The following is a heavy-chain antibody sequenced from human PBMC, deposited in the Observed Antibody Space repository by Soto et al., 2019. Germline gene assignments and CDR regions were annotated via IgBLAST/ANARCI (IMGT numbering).Heavy chain of an antibody. CDR3: VRDPHYDSHRSDAFDI. Sequence: QVQLVQSGAEVKKPGASVKVSCKASGYTFTGYYMHWVRQAPGQGLEWMGWINPNSGGTNYAQKFQGWVTMTRDTSISTAYMELSGLRSDDTAVYYCVRDPHYDSHRSDAFDIWGQGTMVTVSS. D-gene: IGHD3-3*01. J-gene: IGHJ3*02. CDR2: INPNSGGT. V-gene: IGHV1-2*04. CDR1: GYTFTGYY.